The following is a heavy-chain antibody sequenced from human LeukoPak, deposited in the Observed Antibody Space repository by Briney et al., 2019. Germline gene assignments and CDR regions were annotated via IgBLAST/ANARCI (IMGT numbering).Heavy chain of an antibody. CDR2: IIPILGIA. CDR3: ARDYYDFWSGHPNYFDY. Sequence: SVKVSCKASGGTFSSYAISWVRQAPGQGLEWMGRIIPILGIANYAQKFQGRVTITADKSTSTAYMELSSLRSEDTAVYYCARDYYDFWSGHPNYFDYWGQGTLVTVSS. CDR1: GGTFSSYA. J-gene: IGHJ4*02. V-gene: IGHV1-69*04. D-gene: IGHD3-3*01.